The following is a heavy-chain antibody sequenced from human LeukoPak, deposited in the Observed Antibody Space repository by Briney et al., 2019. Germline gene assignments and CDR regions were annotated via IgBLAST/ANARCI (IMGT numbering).Heavy chain of an antibody. V-gene: IGHV4-39*07. CDR2: IFYDGSS. Sequence: PSETLSLTCIVSGGSISNSNYYWGWIRQPPGRGLEWIGSIFYDGSSDYNPSLKSRVTISVDTSKNKFSLKLSSVTAADTAVYYCARAVGSGSFQTYYYYMDVWGKGTTVTISS. J-gene: IGHJ6*03. D-gene: IGHD3-10*01. CDR3: ARAVGSGSFQTYYYYMDV. CDR1: GGSISNSNYY.